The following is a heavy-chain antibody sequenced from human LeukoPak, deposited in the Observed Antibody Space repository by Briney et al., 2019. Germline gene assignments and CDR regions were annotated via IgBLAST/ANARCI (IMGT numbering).Heavy chain of an antibody. CDR2: IYYSGSI. CDR1: GGSISSSSYY. V-gene: IGHV4-39*01. Sequence: SETLSLTCTVSGGSISSSSYYWGWIRQPPGKGLEWIGSIYYSGSINYNPSLKSRVIMSVDTSKNQFSMKLRSVTAADTAVYYCARHGVVTWFDPWGQGTLVTVSS. J-gene: IGHJ5*02. D-gene: IGHD3-16*01. CDR3: ARHGVVTWFDP.